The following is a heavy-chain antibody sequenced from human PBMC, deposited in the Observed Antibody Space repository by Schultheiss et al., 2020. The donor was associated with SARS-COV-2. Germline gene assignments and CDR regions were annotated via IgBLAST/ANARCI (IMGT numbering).Heavy chain of an antibody. CDR3: ARVRLLPHYYYYYGMDV. J-gene: IGHJ6*02. V-gene: IGHV4-4*02. CDR1: GGSISSSNW. Sequence: SETLSLTCAVSGGSISSSNWWSWVRQPPGKGLEWIGEIYHSGSTKYNPSLKSRVTISVDKSKNQFSLKLSSVTAADTAVYYCARVRLLPHYYYYYGMDVWGQGTTVTVSS. CDR2: IYHSGST. D-gene: IGHD2-15*01.